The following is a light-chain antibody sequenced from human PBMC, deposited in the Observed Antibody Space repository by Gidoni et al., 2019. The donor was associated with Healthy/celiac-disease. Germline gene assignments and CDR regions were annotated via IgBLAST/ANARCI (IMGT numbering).Light chain of an antibody. CDR1: QSVSSSY. J-gene: IGKJ1*01. CDR3: QQYGSSRT. Sequence: EIVLTQSPGTLSLSPGERATLSCRASQSVSSSYLAWYQQKPGQAPRLLIYGASSRATGIPDRFSGRGSGTDFTLTISRLEPEDFAVYYCQQYGSSRTFGQXTKVEIK. CDR2: GAS. V-gene: IGKV3-20*01.